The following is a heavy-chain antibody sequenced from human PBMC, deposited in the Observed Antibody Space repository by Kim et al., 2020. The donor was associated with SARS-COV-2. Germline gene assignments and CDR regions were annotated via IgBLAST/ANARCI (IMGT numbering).Heavy chain of an antibody. Sequence: SVKGRFTVSRDNAKNSLYLQMNSLRAEDTAVYYCARDYSGSYNGGAYFDYWGQGTLVSVSS. CDR3: ARDYSGSYNGGAYFDY. D-gene: IGHD1-26*01. J-gene: IGHJ4*02. V-gene: IGHV3-21*01.